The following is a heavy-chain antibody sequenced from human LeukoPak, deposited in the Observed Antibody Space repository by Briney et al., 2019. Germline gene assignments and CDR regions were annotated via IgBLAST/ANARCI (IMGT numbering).Heavy chain of an antibody. Sequence: GGSLTLSCAVSGFTFSSYNKNWVRHAPGEGLEWVFYISSSCSYIYYADSVRGRFTISRDNFKNTLYLQMSSLRVEDTAVYYCARGAMYEDLWRGYDPWGHGTLVTVSS. CDR3: ARGAMYEDLWRGYDP. CDR2: ISSSCSYI. D-gene: IGHD3-3*01. CDR1: GFTFSSYN. V-gene: IGHV3-21*04. J-gene: IGHJ4*01.